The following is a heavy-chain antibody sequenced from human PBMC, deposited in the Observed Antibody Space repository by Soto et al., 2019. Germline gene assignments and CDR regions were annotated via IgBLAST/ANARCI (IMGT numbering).Heavy chain of an antibody. Sequence: ASVKVSCKASGYTFTGYYMHWVRHAPGQGLEWMGWINPNSGGTNYAQKFQGWVTMTRDTSISTAYMELSRLRSDDTAVYYCARMYYYDSSGYYYGDAFDIWGQGTMVTVSS. CDR2: INPNSGGT. CDR3: ARMYYYDSSGYYYGDAFDI. J-gene: IGHJ3*02. D-gene: IGHD3-22*01. V-gene: IGHV1-2*04. CDR1: GYTFTGYY.